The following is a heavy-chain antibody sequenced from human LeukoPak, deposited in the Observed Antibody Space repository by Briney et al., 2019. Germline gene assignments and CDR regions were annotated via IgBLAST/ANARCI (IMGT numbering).Heavy chain of an antibody. CDR3: ASSSGWYVGDAFDI. Sequence: PGGSLRLSCAASGFTFSSYSMNWVRQAPGKGLEWVSSISSSSSYIYYADSVKGRFTISRDNAKNSLYLQMNSLRAEDTAVYYCASSSGWYVGDAFDIWGQGTMVTVSS. D-gene: IGHD6-19*01. V-gene: IGHV3-21*01. J-gene: IGHJ3*02. CDR1: GFTFSSYS. CDR2: ISSSSSYI.